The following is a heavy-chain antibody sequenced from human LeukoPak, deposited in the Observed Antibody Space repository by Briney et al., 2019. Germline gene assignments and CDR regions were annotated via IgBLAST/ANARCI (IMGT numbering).Heavy chain of an antibody. J-gene: IGHJ6*02. V-gene: IGHV1-2*02. CDR3: ARADSSGWYSSYYYYGTDV. D-gene: IGHD6-19*01. CDR1: GYTFTGYY. CDR2: INPNSGGT. Sequence: ASVKVSCKASGYTFTGYYMHWVRQAPGQGLEWVGWINPNSGGTNYAQKFQGRVTMTRDTSISTAYMELSRLRSDDTAVYYCARADSSGWYSSYYYYGTDVWGQGTTVTVSS.